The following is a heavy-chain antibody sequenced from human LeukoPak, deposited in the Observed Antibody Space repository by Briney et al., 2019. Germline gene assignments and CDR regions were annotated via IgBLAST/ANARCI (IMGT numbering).Heavy chain of an antibody. D-gene: IGHD2-2*01. V-gene: IGHV3-21*01. J-gene: IGHJ4*02. CDR1: GFTFSSYS. Sequence: PGGSLRLSCAASGFTFSSYSMNWVRQAPGKGLEWVSSISSSSSYIYYADSVKGRFTISRDNAKNSLYLQMNSLRAEDTAVYYCARPRGLCGYCSRTFSLWGQGTLVTVSS. CDR3: ARPRGLCGYCSRTFSL. CDR2: ISSSSSYI.